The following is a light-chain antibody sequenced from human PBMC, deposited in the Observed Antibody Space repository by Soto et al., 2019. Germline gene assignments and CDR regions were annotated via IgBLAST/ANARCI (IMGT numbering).Light chain of an antibody. CDR1: QSINTY. J-gene: IGKJ5*01. CDR2: DAS. Sequence: ENVLTQSASTVSLSPGEGATLSCRASQSINTYLAWYQQKPGQAPRLLIYDASKRATGIPARFSGSGSGTNFTLTISSLEPEDFAVYYCQQRRSWQVTFGQGTRLEIK. V-gene: IGKV3D-11*02. CDR3: QQRRSWQVT.